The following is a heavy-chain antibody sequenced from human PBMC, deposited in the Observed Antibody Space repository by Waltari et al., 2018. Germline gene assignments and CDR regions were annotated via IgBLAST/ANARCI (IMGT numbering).Heavy chain of an antibody. V-gene: IGHV1-45*02. CDR1: GYTFTYRY. CDR3: ARGKEQWLLDY. CDR2: ITPFNGNT. Sequence: QMQLVQSGAEVKKTGSSVKVSCKASGYTFTYRYLHWVRQAPGQALEWMGWITPFNGNTNYAQKFQDRVTMTRDRSMSTAYMDLSSRRSEDTAMYYCARGKEQWLLDYWGQGTLVTVSS. D-gene: IGHD6-19*01. J-gene: IGHJ4*02.